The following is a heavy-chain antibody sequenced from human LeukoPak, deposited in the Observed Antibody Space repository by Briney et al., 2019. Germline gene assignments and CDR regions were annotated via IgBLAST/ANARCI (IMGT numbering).Heavy chain of an antibody. CDR2: INPNSGDT. Sequence: GASVKVSCKASGYTFTGYYMHWVRQAPGQGFEWMGWINPNSGDTNYAQKFQGRVTMTRDTSISTARMELSRLRSDDTAGYYCARGRGERYYDFWSGYLYYGMDVWGQGTTVTVSS. CDR3: ARGRGERYYDFWSGYLYYGMDV. CDR1: GYTFTGYY. V-gene: IGHV1-2*02. D-gene: IGHD3-3*01. J-gene: IGHJ6*02.